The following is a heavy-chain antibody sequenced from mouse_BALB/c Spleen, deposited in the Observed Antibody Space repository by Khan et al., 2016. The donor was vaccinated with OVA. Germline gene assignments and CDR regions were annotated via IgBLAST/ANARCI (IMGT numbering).Heavy chain of an antibody. Sequence: EVQLQESGPGLVKPSQSLSLTCTVTGYSITSDYAWNWIRQFPGNKLEWMGYISYSGSTSYNPSLKSRISITRDTSKNQFFLQLNSVTTEDTATYYCARSIMANWGQGTTLTASS. J-gene: IGHJ2*01. CDR2: ISYSGST. V-gene: IGHV3-2*02. CDR1: GYSITSDYA. CDR3: ARSIMAN.